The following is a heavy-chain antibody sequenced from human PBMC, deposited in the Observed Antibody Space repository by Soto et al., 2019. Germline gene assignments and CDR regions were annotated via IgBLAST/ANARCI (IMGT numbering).Heavy chain of an antibody. CDR2: GSGGTT. Sequence: GSGGTTYYADSVKGRFTFSRDNSKNTLYLQMNSLRAEDTAVYYCAKTANGWFSAFDIWGKGTMVTVSS. J-gene: IGHJ3*02. D-gene: IGHD6-19*01. CDR3: AKTANGWFSAFDI. V-gene: IGHV3-23*01.